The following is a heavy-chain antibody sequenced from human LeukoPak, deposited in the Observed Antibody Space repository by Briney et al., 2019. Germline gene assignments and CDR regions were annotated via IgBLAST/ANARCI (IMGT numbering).Heavy chain of an antibody. CDR3: ARSATQLVAEVYFDY. D-gene: IGHD6-6*01. Sequence: HPGGSLRLSCAASGFTFSSYGMHWVRQAPGKGLEWVAFIRYDGSNKYYADSVKGRFTISRDNSKNTLYLQMNSLRAEDTAVYYCARSATQLVAEVYFDYWGQGTLVTVSS. J-gene: IGHJ4*02. V-gene: IGHV3-30*02. CDR1: GFTFSSYG. CDR2: IRYDGSNK.